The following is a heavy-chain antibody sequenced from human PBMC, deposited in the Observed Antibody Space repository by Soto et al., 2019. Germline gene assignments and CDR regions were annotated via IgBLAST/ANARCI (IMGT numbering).Heavy chain of an antibody. CDR3: ARDGPAYYYDSSPVDY. V-gene: IGHV3-48*01. CDR2: ISSSSSPI. CDR1: GFTFSSND. D-gene: IGHD3-22*01. Sequence: PGGSLRLSCAAAGFTFSSNDMNWVRQAPGKGLEWVSYISSSSSPIYYADSVRGRFTISRDNAKNSLYLQMNSLRAEDTAVYYCARDGPAYYYDSSPVDYWGQGTLVTVSS. J-gene: IGHJ4*02.